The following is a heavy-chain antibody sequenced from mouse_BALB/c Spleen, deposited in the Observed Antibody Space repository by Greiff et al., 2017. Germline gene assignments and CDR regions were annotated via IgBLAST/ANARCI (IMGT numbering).Heavy chain of an antibody. CDR3: AKTGTMITTGPYAMDY. V-gene: IGHV1-7*01. J-gene: IGHJ4*01. CDR1: GYTFTSYW. CDR2: INPSTGYT. D-gene: IGHD2-4*01. Sequence: QVQLKQSVAELAKPGASVKMSCKASGYTFTSYWMHWVKQRPGQGLEWIGYINPSTGYTEYNQKFKDKATLTADKSSSTAYMQLSSLTSEDSAVYYCAKTGTMITTGPYAMDYWGQGTSVTVSS.